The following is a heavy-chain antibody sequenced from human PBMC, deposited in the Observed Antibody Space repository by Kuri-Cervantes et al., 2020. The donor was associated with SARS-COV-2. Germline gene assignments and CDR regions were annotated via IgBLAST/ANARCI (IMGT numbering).Heavy chain of an antibody. Sequence: ASVKVSCKASGYTFSTYGISWVRQAPGEGLEWMGWMNPNSGNTGYAQKSQGRVTITRNTSISTAYMELSSLRSEDTAVYYCARAFSNYVDWFDPWGQGTLVTVSS. J-gene: IGHJ5*02. CDR3: ARAFSNYVDWFDP. D-gene: IGHD4-11*01. CDR2: MNPNSGNT. V-gene: IGHV1-8*03. CDR1: GYTFSTYG.